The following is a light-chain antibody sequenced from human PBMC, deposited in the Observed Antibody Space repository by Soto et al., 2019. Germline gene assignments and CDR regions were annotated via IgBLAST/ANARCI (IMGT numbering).Light chain of an antibody. J-gene: IGLJ2*01. CDR2: DVS. V-gene: IGLV2-14*03. CDR3: SSYTTSNTL. CDR1: SSDVGDYNH. Sequence: QSALTQPASVSGSPGQSITISCTTSSSDVGDYNHVSWYQQHPGNAPKLMIYDVSHRPSGVSSRFSGSKSGNTASLTISGLQTEDEADYYCSSYTTSNTLFGGGTKLTVL.